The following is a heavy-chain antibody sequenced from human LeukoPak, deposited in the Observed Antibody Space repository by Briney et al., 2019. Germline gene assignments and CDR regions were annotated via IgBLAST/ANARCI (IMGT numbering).Heavy chain of an antibody. Sequence: AETLSLTCAVNGGSFSGYYWSWIRQPPGKGLEWIGKINDSGRTNYNPSLKSRVTISVDTSKNQFSLKLSSVTAADTAVYYCARARDGSNPDGFDIWGQGTMVTVSP. J-gene: IGHJ3*02. D-gene: IGHD5-24*01. CDR3: ARARDGSNPDGFDI. CDR2: INDSGRT. V-gene: IGHV4-34*01. CDR1: GGSFSGYY.